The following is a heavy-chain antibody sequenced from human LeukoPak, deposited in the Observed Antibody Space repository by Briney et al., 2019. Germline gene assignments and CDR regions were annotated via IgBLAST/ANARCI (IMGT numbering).Heavy chain of an antibody. CDR1: GYTFTSNY. CDR2: INPNSGGT. D-gene: IGHD1-26*01. V-gene: IGHV1-2*02. Sequence: ASVKLSCNASGYTFTSNYIHWVRHPPAQGLERMGWINPNSGGTNYAQKFQGRGTMTRDTSISTAYMELSRLRSDDTAVYYCARDLVGATADAFDIWGQGTMVTVSS. CDR3: ARDLVGATADAFDI. J-gene: IGHJ3*02.